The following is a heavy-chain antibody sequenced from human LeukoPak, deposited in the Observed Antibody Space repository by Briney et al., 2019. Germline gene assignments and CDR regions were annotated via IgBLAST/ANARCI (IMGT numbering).Heavy chain of an antibody. V-gene: IGHV5-51*01. J-gene: IGHJ3*02. CDR2: IYPRDSTT. Sequence: GESLKISCKSSGYTFTRDWIGWVRQMPGKGLEWMGIIYPRDSTTRYSPAFEGQVTISVDKSITTAYLQWSSLKASETAMYYCARDLGLNNSFDIWGQGTMVTVSS. D-gene: IGHD7-27*01. CDR3: ARDLGLNNSFDI. CDR1: GYTFTRDW.